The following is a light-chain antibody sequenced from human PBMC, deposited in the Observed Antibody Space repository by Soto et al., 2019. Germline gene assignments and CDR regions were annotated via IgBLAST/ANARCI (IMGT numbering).Light chain of an antibody. J-gene: IGKJ1*01. CDR1: QSVSSSY. Sequence: EIVLTQSPGTLSLSPGERATLSCRASQSVSSSYLAWYQQKPGQAPRLLIYGASSRATGIPDRFSGSGSGTYFPLTISRLAPEDFAVDYCQQYGSSPPWTFGQGTKVE. CDR2: GAS. V-gene: IGKV3-20*01. CDR3: QQYGSSPPWT.